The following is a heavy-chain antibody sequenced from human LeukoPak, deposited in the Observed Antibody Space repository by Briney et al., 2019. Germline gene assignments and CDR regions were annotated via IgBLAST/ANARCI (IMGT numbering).Heavy chain of an antibody. CDR3: AKDHDGSGFYLGYFER. CDR2: ISYDGNKN. CDR1: GFAFTKFG. J-gene: IGHJ4*02. D-gene: IGHD2-15*01. Sequence: RSGGSLRLSCAASGFAFTKFGMHWVRQGPGKGLQWVAIISYDGNKNKYADSVKGRFTISRDNSKSTVYLQMSSLRAEDTAIYYCAKDHDGSGFYLGYFERWGQGALVTVSS. V-gene: IGHV3-30*18.